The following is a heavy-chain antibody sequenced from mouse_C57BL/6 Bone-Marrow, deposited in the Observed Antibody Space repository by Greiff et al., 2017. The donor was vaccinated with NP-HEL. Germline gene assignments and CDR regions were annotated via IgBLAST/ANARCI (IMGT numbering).Heavy chain of an antibody. CDR1: GYAFTNYL. CDR2: INPGSGGT. CDR3: ARFYYEYFDY. D-gene: IGHD2-4*01. V-gene: IGHV1-54*01. Sequence: VQLQQSGAELVRPGTSVKVSCKASGYAFTNYLIEWVKQRPGQGLEWIGVINPGSGGTNYTEKFKGKATLTADKSSSTAYMQLSSLTSEDSAVYFCARFYYEYFDYWGQGSTLTVSS. J-gene: IGHJ2*01.